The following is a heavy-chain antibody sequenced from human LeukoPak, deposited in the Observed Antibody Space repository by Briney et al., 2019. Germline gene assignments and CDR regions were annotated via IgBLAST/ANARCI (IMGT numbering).Heavy chain of an antibody. CDR2: ISYDGSNK. J-gene: IGHJ4*02. D-gene: IGHD1-26*01. Sequence: GRSLRLSCAASGFTFSSYGMHWVRQAPGKGLEWVAVISYDGSNKYYADSVKGRFTISRDNSKNTLDLQMTGLRAEDTAVYYCARERGRGRDSPWFDYWGQGTLVTVSS. CDR3: ARERGRGRDSPWFDY. CDR1: GFTFSSYG. V-gene: IGHV3-30*03.